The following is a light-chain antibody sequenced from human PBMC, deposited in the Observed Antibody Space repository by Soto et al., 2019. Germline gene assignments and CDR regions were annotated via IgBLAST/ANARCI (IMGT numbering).Light chain of an antibody. CDR3: QQRSNWPVT. Sequence: EIVLTQSPATLSLSPGEGATLSCRASQSVSSYLAWYQQKPGQAPRLLIYDASNRATGIPARFSGSGTGTDFTLIISSLEPEDFAVYYCQQRSNWPVTFGLGTKVEV. CDR1: QSVSSY. J-gene: IGKJ1*01. V-gene: IGKV3-11*01. CDR2: DAS.